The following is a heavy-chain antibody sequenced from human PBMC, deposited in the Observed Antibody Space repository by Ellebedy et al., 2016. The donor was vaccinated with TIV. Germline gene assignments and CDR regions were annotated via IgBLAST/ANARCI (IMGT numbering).Heavy chain of an antibody. V-gene: IGHV1-46*01. Sequence: ASVKVSCKASGDTLTNHYVHWVRQAPGQGPEWMGVIHPGGVYTNFAQKLQGRLTLTRDTSTTTVYMELTSLQSEDTAVYYCARESNVIMSGLHRGALDIWGEGTKVSVSS. CDR3: ARESNVIMSGLHRGALDI. CDR1: GDTLTNHY. CDR2: IHPGGVYT. J-gene: IGHJ3*02. D-gene: IGHD3-3*01.